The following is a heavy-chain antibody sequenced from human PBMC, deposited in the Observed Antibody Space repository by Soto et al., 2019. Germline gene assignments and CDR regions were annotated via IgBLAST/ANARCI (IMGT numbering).Heavy chain of an antibody. CDR2: IYYSGST. CDR3: ARHSRITIFEGWFDS. CDR1: GGTISSYY. V-gene: IGHV4-59*08. J-gene: IGHJ5*01. D-gene: IGHD3-3*01. Sequence: PSETLSLTCTVSGGTISSYYWSWIRQPPGKGQEWIGYIYYSGSTDYNPSLKSRVTISVDTSKNQFSLKLSSVTAVDTAVYYCARHSRITIFEGWFDSWGQGTLVTVSS.